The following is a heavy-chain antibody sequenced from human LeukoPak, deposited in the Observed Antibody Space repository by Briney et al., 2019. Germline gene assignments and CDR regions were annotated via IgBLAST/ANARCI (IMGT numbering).Heavy chain of an antibody. J-gene: IGHJ4*02. Sequence: GASVKVSCKASGYTFTGYYMHWVRQAPGQGLEWMGWINPNSGGTYYAQKFQGRVTMTRDTSTSTVYMELSSLRSEDTAVYYCARGPGIAAVSPDYWGQGTLVTVSS. CDR3: ARGPGIAAVSPDY. CDR1: GYTFTGYY. V-gene: IGHV1-2*02. D-gene: IGHD6-13*01. CDR2: INPNSGGT.